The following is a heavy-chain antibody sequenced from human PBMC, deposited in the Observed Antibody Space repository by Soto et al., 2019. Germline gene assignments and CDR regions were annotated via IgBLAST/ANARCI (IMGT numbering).Heavy chain of an antibody. J-gene: IGHJ6*02. V-gene: IGHV4-39*01. CDR2: ISYSGST. CDR3: ARQRRHSYGSMLSNDEYGMDV. D-gene: IGHD5-18*01. CDR1: GGSISSSSYY. Sequence: SQTLSLTCTVSGGSISSSSYYWGWIRQPPGKGLEWIGSISYSGSTYSNPSLKSRVTISVDTSKNQFSLKLSSVTAADTAVYYCARQRRHSYGSMLSNDEYGMDVWGQGTTVTVSS.